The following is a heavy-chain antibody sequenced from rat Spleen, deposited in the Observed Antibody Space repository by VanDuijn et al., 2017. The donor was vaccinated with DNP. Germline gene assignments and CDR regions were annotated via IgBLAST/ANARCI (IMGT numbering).Heavy chain of an antibody. D-gene: IGHD1-6*01. CDR2: ISTSGGST. Sequence: EVQLVESGGGLVQPGRSLKLSCAASGFTFSNYGMAWVRQAPKKGLEWVATISTSGGSTYYRDSVKGRFTISRDNARNTLYLQMISLRSDDTATYYCAREGLILRSFDYWGQGVMVTVSS. V-gene: IGHV5S13*01. J-gene: IGHJ2*01. CDR1: GFTFSNYG. CDR3: AREGLILRSFDY.